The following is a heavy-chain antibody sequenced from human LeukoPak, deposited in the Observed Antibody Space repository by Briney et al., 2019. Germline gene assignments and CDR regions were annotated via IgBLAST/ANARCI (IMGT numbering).Heavy chain of an antibody. D-gene: IGHD3-10*01. V-gene: IGHV4-59*08. CDR2: IYYSGST. Sequence: PSETLSLTCTVSGASISSYFWTWIRQSPGKGLEWIGYIYYSGSTNHNPSLKSRVTISVDTSKNQFSLKLNSVTAADTAVYYCARYDYGSGYPGSWLDPWGQGTLVTVSS. CDR3: ARYDYGSGYPGSWLDP. J-gene: IGHJ5*02. CDR1: GASISSYF.